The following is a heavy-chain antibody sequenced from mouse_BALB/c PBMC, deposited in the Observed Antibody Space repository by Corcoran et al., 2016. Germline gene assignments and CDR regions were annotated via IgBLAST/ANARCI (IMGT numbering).Heavy chain of an antibody. CDR2: INPNNGGT. J-gene: IGHJ4*01. CDR1: GYTFTDYN. CDR3: ARHRSVYYAMYY. D-gene: IGHD2-14*01. V-gene: IGHV1-18*01. Sequence: EVLLQQSGPELVKPGASVKIPCKASGYTFTDYNMDWVKQSHGKSLEWIGDINPNNGGTIYNQKFKGKATLTVDKSSSTAYMELRSLTSEDTAVYYCARHRSVYYAMYYWGQGTSVTVSS.